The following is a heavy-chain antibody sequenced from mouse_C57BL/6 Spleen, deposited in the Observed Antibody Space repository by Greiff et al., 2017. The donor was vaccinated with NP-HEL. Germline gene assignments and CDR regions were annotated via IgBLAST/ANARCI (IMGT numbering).Heavy chain of an antibody. CDR1: GYTFTSYW. V-gene: IGHV1-59*01. CDR2: IDPSDSYT. J-gene: IGHJ2*01. D-gene: IGHD2-4*01. Sequence: QVQLKQPGAELVRPGTSVKLSCKASGYTFTSYWMHWVKQRPGQGLEWIGVIDPSDSYTNYNQKFKGKATLTVDTSSSTAYMQLSSLTSEDSAVYYCARWGITTRYYFDYWGQGTTLTVSS. CDR3: ARWGITTRYYFDY.